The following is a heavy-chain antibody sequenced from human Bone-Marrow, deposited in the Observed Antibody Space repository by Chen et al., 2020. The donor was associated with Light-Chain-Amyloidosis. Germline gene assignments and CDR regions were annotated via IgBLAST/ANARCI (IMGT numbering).Heavy chain of an antibody. CDR3: ARQSGGLTDI. CDR1: GAPFSSSSYY. Sequence: QVQLQESGPGRVNPWEPLSSSGPISGAPFSSSSYYWGWVRQPPGEGLEWIGSFLHSGRTYYNPSLKSRVTISVDTSKSQVSLRLSSVTAADTAVYYCARQSGGLTDIWGQGTLVTVSS. D-gene: IGHD3-9*01. J-gene: IGHJ4*02. V-gene: IGHV4-39*01. CDR2: FLHSGRT.